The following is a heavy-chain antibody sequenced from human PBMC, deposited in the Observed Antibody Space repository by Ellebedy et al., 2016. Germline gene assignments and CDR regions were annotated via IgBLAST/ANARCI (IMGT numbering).Heavy chain of an antibody. CDR3: AKLGAVTAISGGGY. CDR2: IRSKARNYAT. J-gene: IGHJ4*02. CDR1: GFSFSDSG. Sequence: GGSLRLXXAASGFSFSDSGMFWVRQASGKGLEWIGQIRSKARNYATVYDASVKGRFSISRDDSKNTLYLQMHNLRAEDTALYYCAKLGAVTAISGGGYWGQGTLVTVSS. V-gene: IGHV3-73*01. D-gene: IGHD2-21*02.